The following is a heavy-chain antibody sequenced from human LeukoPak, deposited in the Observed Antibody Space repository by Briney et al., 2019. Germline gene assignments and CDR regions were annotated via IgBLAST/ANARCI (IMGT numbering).Heavy chain of an antibody. Sequence: GESLKISCKGSGYSFTSYWIGWVRQMPGKGLEWMGIIYPGDSDTRYSPSFQGQATISADKSISTAYLQWSSLKASDTAMYYCARAQYCSSTSCYAFDIWGQGTMVTVSS. CDR3: ARAQYCSSTSCYAFDI. V-gene: IGHV5-51*01. CDR1: GYSFTSYW. J-gene: IGHJ3*02. D-gene: IGHD2-2*01. CDR2: IYPGDSDT.